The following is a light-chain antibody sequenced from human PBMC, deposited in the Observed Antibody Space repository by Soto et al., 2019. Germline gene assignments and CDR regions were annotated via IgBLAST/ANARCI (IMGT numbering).Light chain of an antibody. CDR2: AAS. Sequence: AIQMTQSPSSLSASVGDRVTITCRASQGIRNDLGWYQQKPGKAPSLLIYAASSLQSGVPSTFSGSGSGTDFTLTISSLQPEDFATYYCLQVYNYPLTFGGGTKVDIK. CDR3: LQVYNYPLT. CDR1: QGIRND. V-gene: IGKV1-6*01. J-gene: IGKJ4*01.